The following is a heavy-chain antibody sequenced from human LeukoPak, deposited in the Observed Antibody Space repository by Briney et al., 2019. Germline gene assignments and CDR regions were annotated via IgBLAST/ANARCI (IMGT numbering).Heavy chain of an antibody. D-gene: IGHD1-26*01. CDR1: GFTFSSYW. V-gene: IGHV3-74*01. Sequence: PGGSLRLSCVASGFTFSSYWMHWVRQAPGKGLVWVSRISSDGSSTSYADSVKGRFTISRDNAKNTLYLQMNSLRAEDTAVYYCATGPLSGSYRNLGEDPADPWGQGTLVTVSS. CDR2: ISSDGSST. CDR3: ATGPLSGSYRNLGEDPADP. J-gene: IGHJ5*02.